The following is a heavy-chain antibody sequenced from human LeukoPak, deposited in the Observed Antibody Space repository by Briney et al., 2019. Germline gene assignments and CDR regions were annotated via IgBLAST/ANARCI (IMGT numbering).Heavy chain of an antibody. CDR3: ARHDGGDGGVISY. Sequence: GESLKISCQGFGYPFTTSWIGWVRQLPGKGLEWTAIIYAGNSDAKYSPSFQGQVSISTDRSISTAYLHWSSLKASDTAIYYCARHDGGDGGVISYWGQGTLVTVSS. J-gene: IGHJ4*02. D-gene: IGHD3-16*01. V-gene: IGHV5-51*01. CDR1: GYPFTTSW. CDR2: IYAGNSDA.